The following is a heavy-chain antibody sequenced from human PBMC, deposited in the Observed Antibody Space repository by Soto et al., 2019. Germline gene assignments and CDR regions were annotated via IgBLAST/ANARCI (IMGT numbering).Heavy chain of an antibody. J-gene: IGHJ5*02. CDR3: ARDRTVTPYNWFDP. V-gene: IGHV4-31*03. CDR1: GGSISSGGYY. D-gene: IGHD4-17*01. Sequence: QVQLQESGPGLVKPSQTLSLTCTVSGGSISSGGYYWSWIRQHPGKGLEWIGYIYYSGSTYYNPSLKGRVTIAVDTSKNQFSLTLSSVTAADTAVYYCARDRTVTPYNWFDPWGQGTLVTVSS. CDR2: IYYSGST.